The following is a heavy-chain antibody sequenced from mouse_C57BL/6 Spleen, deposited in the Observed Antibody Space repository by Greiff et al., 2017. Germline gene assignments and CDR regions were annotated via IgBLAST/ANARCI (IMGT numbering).Heavy chain of an antibody. V-gene: IGHV1-50*01. CDR1: GYTFTSYW. Sequence: VQLQQPGAELVKPGASVKLSCKASGYTFTSYWMQWVKQRPGQGLEWIGEIDPSDSYTNYNQKFKGKATLTVDTSSRTAYMQLSSLTSEDSAVYYCARRTTVVDYWGQGTTLTVSS. CDR2: IDPSDSYT. J-gene: IGHJ2*01. D-gene: IGHD1-1*01. CDR3: ARRTTVVDY.